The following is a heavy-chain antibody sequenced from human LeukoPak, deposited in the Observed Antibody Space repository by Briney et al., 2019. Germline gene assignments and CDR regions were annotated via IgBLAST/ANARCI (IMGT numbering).Heavy chain of an antibody. CDR2: INHSGNT. CDR1: GGSMSSGGYS. Sequence: SETLSLTCSVSGGSMSSGGYSWSWIRQPPGKGLEWIGYINHSGNTYHNPSLMSRVTISVDRSKNQFSLKVNSVTAADTAVYYCARGLLFAGNSYFDYWGQGVLVTVSS. J-gene: IGHJ4*02. D-gene: IGHD4-23*01. V-gene: IGHV4-30-2*01. CDR3: ARGLLFAGNSYFDY.